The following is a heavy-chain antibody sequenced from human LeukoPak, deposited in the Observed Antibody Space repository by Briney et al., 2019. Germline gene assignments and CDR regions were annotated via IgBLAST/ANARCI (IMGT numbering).Heavy chain of an antibody. CDR3: ARESRAPGFSSGYYYGDY. J-gene: IGHJ4*02. V-gene: IGHV3-20*04. Sequence: GGSLRLSCAASGFTFDDYGMSWVRQAPGKGLEWVSGINWNGGSTGYADSVKGRFTISRDNAKNSLYLQMNSLRAEDTALYYCARESRAPGFSSGYYYGDYWGQGTLVTVSS. CDR2: INWNGGST. D-gene: IGHD3-22*01. CDR1: GFTFDDYG.